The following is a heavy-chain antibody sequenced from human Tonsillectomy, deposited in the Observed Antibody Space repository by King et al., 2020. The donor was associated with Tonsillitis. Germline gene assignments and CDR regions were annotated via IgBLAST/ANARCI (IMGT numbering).Heavy chain of an antibody. CDR3: ARRATGIVVVPATRDAFDI. V-gene: IGHV4-39*01. J-gene: IGHJ3*02. Sequence: QLQESGPGLVKPSETLSLTCKVSGGSISSSSYFWDWIRQPPGKGLEWIGSIHYSGSTYYNPSLKSRVTISVDTSKNQFSLKLSSVTAADTAVYYCARRATGIVVVPATRDAFDIWGQGTMVTVSS. CDR1: GGSISSSSYF. CDR2: IHYSGST. D-gene: IGHD2-2*01.